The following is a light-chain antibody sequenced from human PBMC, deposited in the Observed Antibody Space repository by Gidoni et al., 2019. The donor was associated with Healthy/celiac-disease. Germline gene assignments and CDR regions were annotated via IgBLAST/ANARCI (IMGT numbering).Light chain of an antibody. V-gene: IGKV1-39*01. CDR2: DAS. CDR1: QSISSY. J-gene: IGKJ1*01. Sequence: DIQMTQSPSSLSASVGDRVTITCRASQSISSYLNWYQQKPGKAPKLLIYDASSLQSGVPSRFSGSGSGTDFTLTISSLQPEDFATYYCQQSYSTLWTFXXXTKVEIK. CDR3: QQSYSTLWT.